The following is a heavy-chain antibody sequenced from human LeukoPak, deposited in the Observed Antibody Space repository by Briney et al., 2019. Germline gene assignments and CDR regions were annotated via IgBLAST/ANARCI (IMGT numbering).Heavy chain of an antibody. Sequence: SVKVSCKASGGILSSYAISWVRQAPGQGLEWMGGIIPIVGTANYAQKFQGRVTITADESTSTAYMELSSLRSDDTAVYYCARVWEMATTVDAFDLWGQGTMVTVSS. CDR1: GGILSSYA. CDR3: ARVWEMATTVDAFDL. J-gene: IGHJ3*01. CDR2: IIPIVGTA. D-gene: IGHD5-24*01. V-gene: IGHV1-69*01.